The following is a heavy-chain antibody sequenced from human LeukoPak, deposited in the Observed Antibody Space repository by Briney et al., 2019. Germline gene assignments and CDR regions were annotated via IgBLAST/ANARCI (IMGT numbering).Heavy chain of an antibody. D-gene: IGHD1-26*01. V-gene: IGHV1-8*03. CDR2: MNPNSGNT. Sequence: ASVKVSCKASGCTFTNYGFSWVRQATGQGLEWMGWMNPNSGNTGYAQKFQGRVTITRNTSISTAYMELSSLRSEDTAVYYCARAVGATYYMDVWGKGTTVTVSS. CDR1: GCTFTNYG. J-gene: IGHJ6*03. CDR3: ARAVGATYYMDV.